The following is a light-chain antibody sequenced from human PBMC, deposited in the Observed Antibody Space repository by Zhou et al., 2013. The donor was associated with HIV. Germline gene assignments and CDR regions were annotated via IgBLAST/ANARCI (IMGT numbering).Light chain of an antibody. CDR2: GAA. CDR1: QTVSSN. V-gene: IGKV3-15*01. Sequence: EIAIWQSPGTLSLSPGERATVSCRASQTVSSNLAWYQQKPGQAPRLLIYGAATRATGIPDRFSGSGSDTEFTLTISSLQTEDFAIYYCLFYDNWPPTWTFGPGTKVEMK. J-gene: IGKJ1*01. CDR3: LFYDNWPPTWT.